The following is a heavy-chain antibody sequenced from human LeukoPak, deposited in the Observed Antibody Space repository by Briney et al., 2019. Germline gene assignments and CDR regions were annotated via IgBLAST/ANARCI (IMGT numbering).Heavy chain of an antibody. J-gene: IGHJ3*02. V-gene: IGHV3-23*01. Sequence: GGSLRLSCAASEFTFSSYAMSWVRQAPGKGLEWVSTISGSGGSIYHADSVKGRFTVSRDNSKNTLYLQMNSLRPEDTALYYCAKESSPVTGNGFDIWGQGTMVTVSS. D-gene: IGHD4-17*01. CDR1: EFTFSSYA. CDR2: ISGSGGSI. CDR3: AKESSPVTGNGFDI.